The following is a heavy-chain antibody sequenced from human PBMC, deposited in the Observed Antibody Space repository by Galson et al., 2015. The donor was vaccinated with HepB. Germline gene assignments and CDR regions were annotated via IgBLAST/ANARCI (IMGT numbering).Heavy chain of an antibody. CDR1: GLTVSSNS. J-gene: IGHJ4*02. CDR2: IYSGGTT. V-gene: IGHV3-53*01. Sequence: SLRLSCAASGLTVSSNSMNWVRQAPGKGLEWVSLIYSGGTTAYAAPVKGRFTISRDDSRNTLFLQVNSLKTEDTALYYCTKDLSHWGQGTLVTVSS. CDR3: TKDLSH.